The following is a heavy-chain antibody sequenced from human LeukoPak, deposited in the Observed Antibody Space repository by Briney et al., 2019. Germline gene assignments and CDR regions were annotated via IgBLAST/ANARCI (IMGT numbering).Heavy chain of an antibody. J-gene: IGHJ4*02. CDR1: GFTFSSYA. CDR3: AKGYDFWSGYSLFD. Sequence: GGSLRLSCAASGFTFSSYAMHWVRQAPGKGLEWVSAISGSGGSTYYADSVKGRFTISRDNSKNTLYLQMNSLRAEDTAVYYCAKGYDFWSGYSLFDWGQGTLVTVSS. D-gene: IGHD3-3*01. CDR2: ISGSGGST. V-gene: IGHV3-23*01.